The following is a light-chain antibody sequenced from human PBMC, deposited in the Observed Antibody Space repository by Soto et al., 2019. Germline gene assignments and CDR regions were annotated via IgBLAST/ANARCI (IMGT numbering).Light chain of an antibody. CDR1: SSDVGGYNY. J-gene: IGLJ1*01. CDR2: EVT. CDR3: SSYPSRSTLV. Sequence: QSALTQPASVSGSPGQSITISCTGTSSDVGGYNYVSWYQQHPGKAPKLMIYEVTNRPSGVSNRFSGSKSGNTASLTISGLQAEDEADYYCSSYPSRSTLVFGTGTKVTVL. V-gene: IGLV2-14*01.